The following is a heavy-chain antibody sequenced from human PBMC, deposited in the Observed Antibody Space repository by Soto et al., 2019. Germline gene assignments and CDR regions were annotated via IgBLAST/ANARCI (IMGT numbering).Heavy chain of an antibody. CDR2: INHIFGTP. CDR3: ARQPTVTPYYYYGMDV. D-gene: IGHD4-4*01. V-gene: IGHV1-69*12. Sequence: QVQLVQSGAEVKKPGSSVKVSCKASGGTFSSYAISWVRQAPGQGLEWMGGINHIFGTPDYAQTFQARVTITADESTSTANMELSGLRSEDTAVYYCARQPTVTPYYYYGMDVWGQGTTVTVSS. J-gene: IGHJ6*02. CDR1: GGTFSSYA.